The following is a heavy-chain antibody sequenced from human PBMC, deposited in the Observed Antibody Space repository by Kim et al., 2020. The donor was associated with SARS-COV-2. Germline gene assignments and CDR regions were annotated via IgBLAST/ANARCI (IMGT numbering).Heavy chain of an antibody. D-gene: IGHD5-12*01. CDR1: GFTFSSYS. CDR2: ISSSSSTI. CDR3: ARADGYNSYYYYYYMDV. Sequence: GGSLRLSCAASGFTFSSYSMNWVRQAPGKGLEWVSYISSSSSTIYYADSVKGRFTISRDNAKNSLYLQMNSLRDEDTAVYYCARADGYNSYYYYYYMDVWGKGTTVTVSS. V-gene: IGHV3-48*02. J-gene: IGHJ6*03.